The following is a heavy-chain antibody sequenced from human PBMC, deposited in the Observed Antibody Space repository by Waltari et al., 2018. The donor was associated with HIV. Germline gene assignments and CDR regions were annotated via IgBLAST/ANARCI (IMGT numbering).Heavy chain of an antibody. CDR1: GYTFTSYD. J-gene: IGHJ6*02. CDR2: MNPNRGNT. Sequence: QVQLVQSGAEVKKPGASVKVSCKASGYTFTSYDINWVRQATGQGHEWMGWMNPNRGNTGYAQKFQGIVTLTRNTSIITAYMGLSSLRSGDTAVYYCARQYCNITSCQVVGYGMDVWGQGSTVTVSS. D-gene: IGHD2-2*01. V-gene: IGHV1-8*01. CDR3: ARQYCNITSCQVVGYGMDV.